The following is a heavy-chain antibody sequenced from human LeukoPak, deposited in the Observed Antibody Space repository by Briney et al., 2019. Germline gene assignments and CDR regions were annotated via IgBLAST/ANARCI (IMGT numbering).Heavy chain of an antibody. Sequence: PGGSLRLSCAASGFTFSSYWMSWVRQAPGKGLEWVANIKQDGSEKYYVDSVKGRFTISRDNAKNSLYLQMNSLRAEDTAVYYCAREGRIAAAGTRSYYYYYMDVWGKGTTVTVPS. V-gene: IGHV3-7*01. J-gene: IGHJ6*03. CDR3: AREGRIAAAGTRSYYYYYMDV. CDR2: IKQDGSEK. CDR1: GFTFSSYW. D-gene: IGHD6-13*01.